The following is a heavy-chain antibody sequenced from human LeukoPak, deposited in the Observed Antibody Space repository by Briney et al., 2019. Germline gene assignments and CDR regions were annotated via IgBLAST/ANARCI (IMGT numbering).Heavy chain of an antibody. J-gene: IGHJ4*02. V-gene: IGHV2-5*01. CDR1: GFSLSTSGVG. D-gene: IGHD4-17*01. CDR2: IYWNDDN. Sequence: SGPTLVKPTQTLTLTCTFSGFSLSTSGVGVGWIRQPPGMALEWLALIYWNDDNRYSPSLKSRLTITKDTSKNQVVLKMTNMDPVDTATYYCAHYGDYRFMYYFDYWGQGTLVTVSS. CDR3: AHYGDYRFMYYFDY.